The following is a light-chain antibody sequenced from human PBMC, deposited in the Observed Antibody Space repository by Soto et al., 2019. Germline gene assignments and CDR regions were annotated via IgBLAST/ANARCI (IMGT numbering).Light chain of an antibody. V-gene: IGKV3-20*01. Sequence: EIVLRQSPGTLSLSPGERATFSCRASQSVSSNLAWYQQKPGQAPRLLIYGASSRATGIPDRFSGSGSGTDFTLTISRLEPEDFAVYYCQQYGSSPTTFGQGTKVDIK. CDR3: QQYGSSPTT. CDR1: QSVSSN. J-gene: IGKJ1*01. CDR2: GAS.